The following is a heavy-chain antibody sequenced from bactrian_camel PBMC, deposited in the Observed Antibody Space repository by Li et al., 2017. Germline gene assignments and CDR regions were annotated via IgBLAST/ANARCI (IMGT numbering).Heavy chain of an antibody. V-gene: IGHV3-2*01. D-gene: IGHD1*01. J-gene: IGHJ7*01. Sequence: HVQLVESGGGLVQAGGSLRLSCAASGFIYSSAFMSWVRQAPGKGLEWVSSINGNSRNTHYADSVKGRFTISRDNAKNTMYLQMNSLKSEDTALYYCAVKLGLMDISTLMMGGKDYYAMDYWGKGTQVTVS. CDR1: GFIYSSAF. CDR2: INGNSRNT.